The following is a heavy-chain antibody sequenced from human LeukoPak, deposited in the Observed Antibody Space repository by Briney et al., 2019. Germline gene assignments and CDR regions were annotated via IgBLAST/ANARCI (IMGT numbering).Heavy chain of an antibody. CDR3: ARGVLRFLELPGSAFDI. J-gene: IGHJ3*02. V-gene: IGHV1-18*01. Sequence: ASVKVSCKASGYTFTSYGISWVRQAPGQGLEWMGWISAYNGNTNYAQNPQGRVTMTTDTSTSTAYMELRSLRSDDTAVYYCARGVLRFLELPGSAFDIWGQGTMVTVSS. CDR1: GYTFTSYG. D-gene: IGHD3-3*01. CDR2: ISAYNGNT.